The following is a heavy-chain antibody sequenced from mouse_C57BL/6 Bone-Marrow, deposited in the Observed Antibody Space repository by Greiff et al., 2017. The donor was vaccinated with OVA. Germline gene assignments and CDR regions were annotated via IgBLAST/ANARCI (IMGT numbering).Heavy chain of an antibody. D-gene: IGHD1-1*01. V-gene: IGHV2-2*01. CDR3: ARNDGSSYDGYFDV. J-gene: IGHJ1*03. CDR1: GFSLTSYG. Sequence: VQLQQSGPGLVQPSQSLSITCTVSGFSLTSYGVHWVRQSPGKGLEWLGVIWSGGSTDYNAAFISRLSISKENSKSQVFFKKNSLQADDTARYDWARNDGSSYDGYFDVWGTGTTVTVSS. CDR2: IWSGGST.